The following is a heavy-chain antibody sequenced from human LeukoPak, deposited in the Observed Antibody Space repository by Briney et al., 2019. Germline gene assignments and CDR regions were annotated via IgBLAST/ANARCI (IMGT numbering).Heavy chain of an antibody. V-gene: IGHV3-23*01. D-gene: IGHD4-11*01. CDR2: ISDSGGST. CDR1: GFTFSNYA. Sequence: GGSLRLSCVASGFTFSNYAMSWVRQAPGKGLEWVSGISDSGGSTYYADSVKGRFSIPRDNSKNTLYLQMNSLRAEDTAVYYCAKGGSMTTRRGYFDYWGQGTLVTVSS. J-gene: IGHJ4*02. CDR3: AKGGSMTTRRGYFDY.